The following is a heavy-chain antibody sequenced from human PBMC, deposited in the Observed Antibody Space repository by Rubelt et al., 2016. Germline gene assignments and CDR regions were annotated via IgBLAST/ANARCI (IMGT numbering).Heavy chain of an antibody. CDR3: ARDLYKGPRWLVAY. CDR1: GYTFTGYY. J-gene: IGHJ4*02. Sequence: QVQLVQSGAEVKKPGASVKVSCKASGYTFTGYYMHWVRQAPGQGLEWMGWINPNSGGTNYALKFKGWFTTTVDTSTSPAVRGLSRLSVDYTSVYYCARDLYKGPRWLVAYWGQGTLVTVSS. D-gene: IGHD6-19*01. CDR2: INPNSGGT. V-gene: IGHV1-2*04.